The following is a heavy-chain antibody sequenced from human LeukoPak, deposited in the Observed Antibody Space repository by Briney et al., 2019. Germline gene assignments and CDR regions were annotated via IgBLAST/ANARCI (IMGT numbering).Heavy chain of an antibody. CDR1: AFTVSSNF. CDR2: IYAGGGT. CDR3: ASGRSYWYHLDY. D-gene: IGHD2-8*02. V-gene: IGHV3-53*04. J-gene: IGHJ4*02. Sequence: GGSLRLSWAASAFTVSSNFMTRVRQAPGKGLEWVSLIYAGGGTYYADSVQGRFSISRHLSKNTVDLQMNNLRLEDTAVYYCASGRSYWYHLDYWGRGTLVTVSS.